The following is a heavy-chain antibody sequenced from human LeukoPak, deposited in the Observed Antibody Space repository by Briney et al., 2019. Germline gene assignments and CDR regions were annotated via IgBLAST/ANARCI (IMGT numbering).Heavy chain of an antibody. CDR2: INPNSGGT. D-gene: IGHD3-10*01. Sequence: ASVKVSCKASGYTFTGYYMHWVRQAPGQGLEWMGWINPNSGGTNYAQKFQGRVTMTRDTSISTAYMELSRLRSDDTAVYYCARELSMVRGVIVSSSDYWGQGTLVTVSS. CDR1: GYTFTGYY. J-gene: IGHJ4*02. CDR3: ARELSMVRGVIVSSSDY. V-gene: IGHV1-2*02.